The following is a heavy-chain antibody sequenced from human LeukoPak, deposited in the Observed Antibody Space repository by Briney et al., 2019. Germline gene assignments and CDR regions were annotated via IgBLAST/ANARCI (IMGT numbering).Heavy chain of an antibody. J-gene: IGHJ6*02. D-gene: IGHD6-6*01. CDR1: GFTFSSYG. CDR2: NGKVGGNK. V-gene: IGHV3-33*01. CDR3: ARDFAPNGAARDYYYYGMDV. Sequence: GGSLRLSCAASGFTFSSYGCNWAGKVQGKGWDWLAVNGKVGGNKYYADSVKGRFTISRDNSKNTLYLQMNSLRAEDTAVYYCARDFAPNGAARDYYYYGMDVWGQGTTVTVSS.